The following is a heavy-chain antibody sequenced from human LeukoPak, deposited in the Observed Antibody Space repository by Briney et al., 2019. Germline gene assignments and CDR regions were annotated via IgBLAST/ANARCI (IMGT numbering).Heavy chain of an antibody. CDR3: ARQLTSSSSWL. CDR2: IYHSGTT. J-gene: IGHJ4*02. Sequence: SGPTLVNPTQTLTLTCTFSGFSLRTTGVGVGWIRQPPGKGLEWIGMIYHSGTTYYNPSLRSRVTISVDTSKNQFSLQVNSVIAADTAVYYCARQLTSSSSWLWGQGTLVTVSS. D-gene: IGHD6-6*01. V-gene: IGHV4-39*01. CDR1: GFSLRTTGVG.